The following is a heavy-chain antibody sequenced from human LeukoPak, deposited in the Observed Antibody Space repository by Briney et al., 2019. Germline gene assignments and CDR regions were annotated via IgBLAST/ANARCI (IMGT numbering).Heavy chain of an antibody. CDR2: INHSGST. V-gene: IGHV4-34*01. D-gene: IGHD6-19*01. J-gene: IGHJ4*02. CDR1: GGSFSGYY. CDR3: ARGGRSGWPFDY. Sequence: SETLSLTCAVYGGSFSGYYWSWIRQPPGKGLEWIGEINHSGSTNYNPSLKSRVTISVDTSKNQFSLKLSSVTAADTAVYYCARGGRSGWPFDYWGQGTLVTVSS.